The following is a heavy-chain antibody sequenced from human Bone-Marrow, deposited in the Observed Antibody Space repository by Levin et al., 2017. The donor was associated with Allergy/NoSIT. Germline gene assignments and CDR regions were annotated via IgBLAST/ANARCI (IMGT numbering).Heavy chain of an antibody. J-gene: IGHJ4*02. CDR3: ARENRVEYFFDY. Sequence: SQTLSLTCTVSGGSISSGTYYWSWIRQPAGKALEWIGRMSTSGTTHYNPSLGSRVTISLDTSKNQFSLKLTSVTAADTAVYYCARENRVEYFFDYWGQGTLVTVSS. D-gene: IGHD2/OR15-2a*01. CDR1: GGSISSGTYY. CDR2: MSTSGTT. V-gene: IGHV4-61*02.